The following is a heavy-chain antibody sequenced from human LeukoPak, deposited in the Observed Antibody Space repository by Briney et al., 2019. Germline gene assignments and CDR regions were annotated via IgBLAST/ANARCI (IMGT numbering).Heavy chain of an antibody. CDR2: ISGSSAYI. J-gene: IGHJ4*02. Sequence: GGSLSLSCAVSRFPLSIYSMNWVRQARGEGREWVSSISGSSAYIFYADSVKGRFTISRDNAKNSLYVQMHSLSAEDTDVYYCARGGCSGAGNCCLFDYWGQGTLLTVSS. CDR1: RFPLSIYS. V-gene: IGHV3-21*06. D-gene: IGHD5-12*01. CDR3: ARGGCSGAGNCCLFDY.